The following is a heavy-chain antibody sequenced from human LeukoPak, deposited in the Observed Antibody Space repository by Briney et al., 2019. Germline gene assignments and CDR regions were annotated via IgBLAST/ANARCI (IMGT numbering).Heavy chain of an antibody. CDR3: ARVRTGGYDYFYYYMDV. Sequence: ASVKVSCKASGGTFSSYAISWVRQAPGQGLDWMGGIIPIFGTANYAQKFQGRVTITTDESTSTAYMELSNLRSEDTAVYYCARVRTGGYDYFYYYMDVWGKGTTVTVSS. D-gene: IGHD5-12*01. CDR2: IIPIFGTA. V-gene: IGHV1-69*05. J-gene: IGHJ6*03. CDR1: GGTFSSYA.